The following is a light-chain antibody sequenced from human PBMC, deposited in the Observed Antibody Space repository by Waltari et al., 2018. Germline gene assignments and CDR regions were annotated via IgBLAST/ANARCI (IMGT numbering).Light chain of an antibody. Sequence: QSVVTQPPSASGTPGQRVTISCSGSSSNFRDNHVYWYQQVPGTAPKLLVHTNNERPSVVPARVTGSKSGTSASLAIYGLRSEDEADYYCASWDDKLNAWVIGGGTRLTVL. V-gene: IGLV1-47*01. CDR3: ASWDDKLNAWV. CDR1: SSNFRDNH. CDR2: TNN. J-gene: IGLJ3*02.